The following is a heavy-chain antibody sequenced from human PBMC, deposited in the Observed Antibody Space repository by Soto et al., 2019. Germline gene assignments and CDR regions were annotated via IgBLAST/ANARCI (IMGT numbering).Heavy chain of an antibody. J-gene: IGHJ6*03. CDR1: GGSISSSSYY. CDR2: IYYSGST. Sequence: SETLSLTCTVSGGSISSSSYYWGWIRQPPGKGLEWIGSIYYSGSTYYNPSLKSRVTISVDTSKNQFSLKLSSVTAADTAVYYCARLGASYYYYYMDVWGKGTTVTVSS. V-gene: IGHV4-39*01. CDR3: ARLGASYYYYYMDV.